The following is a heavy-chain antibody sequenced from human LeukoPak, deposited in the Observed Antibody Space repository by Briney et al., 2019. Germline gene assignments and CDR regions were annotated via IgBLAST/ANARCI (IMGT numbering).Heavy chain of an antibody. J-gene: IGHJ3*02. CDR1: GYSFTSYW. Sequence: PGGSLKISCKGSGYSFTSYWIGWGRQLPGKGLEWMGIIYPGDSDTRYSPSFQGQVTISADKSISTAYLQWSSLKASDTAMYYCARSSLYYYGSGSYYGPKIDAFDIWGQGTMVTVSS. CDR3: ARSSLYYYGSGSYYGPKIDAFDI. D-gene: IGHD3-10*01. CDR2: IYPGDSDT. V-gene: IGHV5-51*01.